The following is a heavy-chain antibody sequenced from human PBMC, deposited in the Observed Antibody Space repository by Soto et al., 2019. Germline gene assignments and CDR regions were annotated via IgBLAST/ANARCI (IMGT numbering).Heavy chain of an antibody. CDR3: ARGISMIVEVQRDAPDKYYLDS. J-gene: IGHJ4*02. D-gene: IGHD3-22*01. CDR2: INHTGRT. V-gene: IGHV4-34*01. Sequence: SETLSLTCAVYGGSFSGHYWSWIRQPPGKWLEWIGEINHTGRTNSNPSLKSRVTISVDTSKNQFSLKLNSVTAADTAVYYCARGISMIVEVQRDAPDKYYLDSWGQGXQVTVHS. CDR1: GGSFSGHY.